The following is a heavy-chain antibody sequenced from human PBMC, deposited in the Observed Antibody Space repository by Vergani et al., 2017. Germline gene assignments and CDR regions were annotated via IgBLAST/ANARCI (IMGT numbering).Heavy chain of an antibody. J-gene: IGHJ4*02. D-gene: IGHD3-9*01. V-gene: IGHV1-2*02. CDR1: GYTFTGYY. CDR2: INPNSGGT. CDR3: ARALRYFDWLLYVDY. Sequence: QVQLVQSGDEVKKPGASVKVSCKASGYTFTGYYMHWVRQAPGQGLEWMGWINPNSGGTNYAQKFQGRVTMTRDTSISTAYMELSRLRSDDTAVYYCARALRYFDWLLYVDYWGQGTLVTVSS.